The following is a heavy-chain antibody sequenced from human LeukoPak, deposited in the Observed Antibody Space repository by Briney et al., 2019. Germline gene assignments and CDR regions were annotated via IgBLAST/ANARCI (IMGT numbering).Heavy chain of an antibody. CDR3: ARHPYCSSTTCYGIDY. CDR1: GFTFSSCS. V-gene: IGHV3-21*01. Sequence: GGSLRLSCAASGFTFSSCSMNWVRQAPGKGLEWVSSVTSNNYIFYADSMKGRFTISRDNAKNSVFLQMNSLRADDTAVYYCARHPYCSSTTCYGIDYWGQGTLVAVSS. CDR2: VTSNNYI. J-gene: IGHJ4*02. D-gene: IGHD2-2*01.